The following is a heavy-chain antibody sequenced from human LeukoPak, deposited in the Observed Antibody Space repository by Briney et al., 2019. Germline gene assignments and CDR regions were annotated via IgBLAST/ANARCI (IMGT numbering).Heavy chain of an antibody. D-gene: IGHD3-22*01. J-gene: IGHJ4*02. Sequence: SGPTLVKPTQTLTLTCTFSGFSLSTSGMAVGWIRQPPGKALEWLALIFWDGDKRYRPALKSRLTITKDTSKNQVVLTMTNMDPVDTATYYCAPLNGDIVVDSHWGQGTLVTVSS. V-gene: IGHV2-5*02. CDR1: GFSLSTSGMA. CDR2: IFWDGDK. CDR3: APLNGDIVVDSH.